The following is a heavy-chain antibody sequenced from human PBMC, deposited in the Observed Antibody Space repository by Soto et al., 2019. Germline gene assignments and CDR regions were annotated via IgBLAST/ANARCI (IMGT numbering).Heavy chain of an antibody. D-gene: IGHD5-18*01. V-gene: IGHV4-39*01. CDR2: IYYSGST. CDR1: GGSISSSSYY. CDR3: ARRGGTAMVRGPYYYYGMDV. J-gene: IGHJ6*02. Sequence: QLQLQESGPGLVKPSETLSLTCTVSGGSISSSSYYWGWIRQPPGKGLEWIGSIYYSGSTYYNPSLKSRVTISVDTSKNQFSLKLSSVTAADTAVYYCARRGGTAMVRGPYYYYGMDVWGQGTTVTVSS.